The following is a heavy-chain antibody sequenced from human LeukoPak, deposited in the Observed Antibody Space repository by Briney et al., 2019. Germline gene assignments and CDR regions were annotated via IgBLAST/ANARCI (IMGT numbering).Heavy chain of an antibody. CDR3: AKERPSGSYLYYSDY. CDR2: ISGSGGST. D-gene: IGHD1-26*01. Sequence: GGSLRLSCAASGFTFSSYAMSWVRQAPGKGLEWVSAISGSGGSTIYADSVKGRFTISRDNSKNTLYLQVSSLRAEDSAVYYCAKERPSGSYLYYSDYWGQGTLVTVSS. V-gene: IGHV3-23*01. CDR1: GFTFSSYA. J-gene: IGHJ4*02.